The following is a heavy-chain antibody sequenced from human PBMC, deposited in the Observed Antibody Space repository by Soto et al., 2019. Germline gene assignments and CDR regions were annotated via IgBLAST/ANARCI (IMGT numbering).Heavy chain of an antibody. J-gene: IGHJ5*02. CDR1: GGSISSYY. CDR3: ARVIVPAENWFDP. V-gene: IGHV4-59*01. Sequence: SETLSLTCTVSGGSISSYYCSWIRQPPGKGLEWIGYIYYSGSTNYNPSLKSRVTISVDTSKNQFSLKLSSVTAADTAVYYCARVIVPAENWFDPWGQGTLVTVSS. CDR2: IYYSGST. D-gene: IGHD1-26*01.